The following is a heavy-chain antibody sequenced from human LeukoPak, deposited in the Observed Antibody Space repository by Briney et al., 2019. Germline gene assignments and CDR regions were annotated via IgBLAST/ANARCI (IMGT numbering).Heavy chain of an antibody. CDR3: ARDSGYCSGGSCPLKF. CDR2: MYYSGNI. CDR1: RGSISSYY. Sequence: SETLSLTRTVSRGSISSYYWNWIRQPPGKGLEWIGYMYYSGNINYNPSLKSRVTISIDTSKSQFSLKLTSVTAADTAVYYCARDSGYCSGGSCPLKFWGQGTPVTVSS. V-gene: IGHV4-59*01. D-gene: IGHD2-15*01. J-gene: IGHJ4*02.